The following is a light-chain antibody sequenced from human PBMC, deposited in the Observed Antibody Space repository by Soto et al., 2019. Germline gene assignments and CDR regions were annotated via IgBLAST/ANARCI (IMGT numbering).Light chain of an antibody. V-gene: IGLV2-14*01. J-gene: IGLJ1*01. Sequence: QSVLTQPASVSGSPGQSITISCTGTSSDVGGYNYVSWYQQHPGKAPKFMIYDVSNRPSGVSNRFSGSKSGNTASLTISGLQAEDEADYYCCAYTTSNTRQIGFGPGTKFTVL. CDR1: SSDVGGYNY. CDR2: DVS. CDR3: CAYTTSNTRQIG.